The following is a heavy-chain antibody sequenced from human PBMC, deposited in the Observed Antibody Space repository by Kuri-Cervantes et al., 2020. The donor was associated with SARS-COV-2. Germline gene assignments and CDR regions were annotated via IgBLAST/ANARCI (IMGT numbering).Heavy chain of an antibody. CDR2: ISGSGGST. CDR3: AKGPVGATGAFDI. Sequence: GESLKISCAASGFTFSSYAMSWVRQAPGKGLEWVAAISGSGGSTYYADSVKGRFTISRDNSKNTLYLQMISLRAEDTAVYYCAKGPVGATGAFDIWGQGTMVTVSS. V-gene: IGHV3-23*01. J-gene: IGHJ3*02. CDR1: GFTFSSYA. D-gene: IGHD1-26*01.